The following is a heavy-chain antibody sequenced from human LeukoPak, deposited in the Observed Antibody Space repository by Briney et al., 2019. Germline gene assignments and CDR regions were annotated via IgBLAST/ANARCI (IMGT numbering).Heavy chain of an antibody. CDR2: IIPIFGTA. V-gene: IGHV1-69*13. CDR1: GYTFTSYG. J-gene: IGHJ3*02. CDR3: ARVNQYYYDSSGYYYLYAFDI. Sequence: SVKVSCKASGYTFTSYGISWVRQAPGQGLEWMGGIIPIFGTANYAQKFQGRVTITADESTSTAYMELSSLRSEDTAVYYCARVNQYYYDSSGYYYLYAFDIWGQGTMVTVSS. D-gene: IGHD3-22*01.